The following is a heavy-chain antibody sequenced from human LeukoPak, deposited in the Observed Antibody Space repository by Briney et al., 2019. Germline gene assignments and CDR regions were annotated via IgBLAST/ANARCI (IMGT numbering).Heavy chain of an antibody. V-gene: IGHV1-18*01. Sequence: GASVKVSCKASGYTFTSYGISWMRQAPGQGLEWMGWISAYNGNTNYAQKLQGRVTMTTDTSTSTAYMELRSLRSDDTAVYYCARESSSSWYPLHYYYGMDVWGQGTTVTVSS. CDR3: ARESSSSWYPLHYYYGMDV. CDR1: GYTFTSYG. D-gene: IGHD6-13*01. CDR2: ISAYNGNT. J-gene: IGHJ6*02.